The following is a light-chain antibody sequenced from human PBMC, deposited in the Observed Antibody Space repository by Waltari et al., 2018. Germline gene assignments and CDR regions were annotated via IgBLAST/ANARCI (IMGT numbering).Light chain of an antibody. Sequence: SSELTQDPAVSVALGQTVRITCQGDSLITYYVSWFHQKPGQAPALVIYGKNNRPSGIPDRFSASSSGSTASLTIIGAQAEDEADYYCHSRDSSGDVVIGGGTKLTVV. CDR2: GKN. CDR1: SLITYY. CDR3: HSRDSSGDVV. V-gene: IGLV3-19*01. J-gene: IGLJ2*01.